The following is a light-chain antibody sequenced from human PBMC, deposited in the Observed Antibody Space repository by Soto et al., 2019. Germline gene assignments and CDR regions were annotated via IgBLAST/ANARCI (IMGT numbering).Light chain of an antibody. J-gene: IGLJ2*01. Sequence: QSALTQPASVSGSPGQSITISCTGASSDVGGYNYVSWYQQHPGKAPKLMIYDVSNRPSGVSNRFSGSKSGNTASLTISGLQAEDEADYYCSSYTSSSTPHVVFGGGTQLTVL. CDR2: DVS. V-gene: IGLV2-14*01. CDR3: SSYTSSSTPHVV. CDR1: SSDVGGYNY.